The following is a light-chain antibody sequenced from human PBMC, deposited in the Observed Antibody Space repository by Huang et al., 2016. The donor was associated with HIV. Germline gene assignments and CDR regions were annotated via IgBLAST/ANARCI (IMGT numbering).Light chain of an antibody. CDR2: AAS. V-gene: IGKV1-17*03. Sequence: DIRMTQSPSAMSASVGDKVTITCRASQAISNYLVWFQQKPGRAPKRLIYAASSLQSGVPSRFSGSGYGTKFTLTISSLQPEDFATYYCLQHHAYPRTFGPGTKVEVK. CDR3: LQHHAYPRT. J-gene: IGKJ1*01. CDR1: QAISNY.